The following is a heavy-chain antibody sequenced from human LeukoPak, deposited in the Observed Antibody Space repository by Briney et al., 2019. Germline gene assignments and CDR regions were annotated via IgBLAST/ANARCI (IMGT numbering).Heavy chain of an antibody. V-gene: IGHV1-46*01. Sequence: ASVKVSCKASGYTFTSYYMYWVRQAPGQGLEWMGIINPSGGSTSYAQKFQGRVTMTRDTSTSTVYMELSSLRSEDTAVYYCARESGGMATIAYYFDYWGQGTLVTVSS. CDR1: GYTFTSYY. D-gene: IGHD5-24*01. J-gene: IGHJ4*02. CDR3: ARESGGMATIAYYFDY. CDR2: INPSGGST.